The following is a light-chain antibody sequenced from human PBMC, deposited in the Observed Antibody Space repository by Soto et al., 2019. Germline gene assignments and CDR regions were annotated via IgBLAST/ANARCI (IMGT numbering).Light chain of an antibody. CDR2: DAS. Sequence: TLSPPTLAAPHVDRPALSCMARQTVRNNYLAWYQQKPGQAPRLLIYDASSRATGIPGMFSGGCSGTYFTLTSSMEAQDFLVDYCHQRGNRHPWTFGKGTKVDIK. V-gene: IGKV3D-20*02. CDR3: HQRGNRHPWT. CDR1: QTVRNNY. J-gene: IGKJ1*01.